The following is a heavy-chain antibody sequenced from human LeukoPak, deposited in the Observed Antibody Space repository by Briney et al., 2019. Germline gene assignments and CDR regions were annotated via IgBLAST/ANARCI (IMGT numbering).Heavy chain of an antibody. D-gene: IGHD1-26*01. CDR1: GYTFTGYY. CDR3: ARELLRSDGFDY. V-gene: IGHV1-3*01. Sequence: ASVKVSCKASGYTFTGYYMHWVRQAPGQRLEWMGWINVGNGNTKYSQKFQGRVTITRDTSASTAYMEVSSLRSEDTAVYYRARELLRSDGFDYWGQGTLVTVSS. J-gene: IGHJ4*02. CDR2: INVGNGNT.